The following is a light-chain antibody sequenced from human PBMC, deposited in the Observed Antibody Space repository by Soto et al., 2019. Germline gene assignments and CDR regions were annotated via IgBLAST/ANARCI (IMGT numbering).Light chain of an antibody. V-gene: IGLV1-44*01. Sequence: QSVLTQPPSASGTPGQRVTISCSGSSSNIGGNPVNWYQQLPGTAPKLLIYSNNQRPSGVPDRFSGSKSGTSASLAISGLQSEDEADYYCAAWDDRLSGWVFGGGTKLTVL. CDR2: SNN. J-gene: IGLJ3*02. CDR3: AAWDDRLSGWV. CDR1: SSNIGGNP.